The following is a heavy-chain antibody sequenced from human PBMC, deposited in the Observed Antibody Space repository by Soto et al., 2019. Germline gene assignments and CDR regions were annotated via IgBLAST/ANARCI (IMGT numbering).Heavy chain of an antibody. J-gene: IGHJ6*02. CDR1: GYTFTSYG. D-gene: IGHD6-19*01. CDR2: ISAYNGNT. Sequence: ASVKVSCKASGYTFTSYGISWVRQAPGQGLEWMGWISAYNGNTNYAQKLQGRVTMTTDTSTSTAYMELRSLRSDDTAVYYCARARGSGWVTYYYYYGMDVWGQGTTVTVYS. CDR3: ARARGSGWVTYYYYYGMDV. V-gene: IGHV1-18*04.